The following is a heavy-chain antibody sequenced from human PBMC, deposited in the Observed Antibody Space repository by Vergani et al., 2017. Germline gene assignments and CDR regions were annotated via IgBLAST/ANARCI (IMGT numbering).Heavy chain of an antibody. J-gene: IGHJ4*02. CDR1: GYSFNNYA. Sequence: QEQLVQSGSELKKPGASVKVSCKASGYSFNNYAIHWVRQAPGQGLEWMGWINPTTGNPTYARAFTGRVVFSVDTSISTAYLQIGSLKAEDTAVYFCARAKRGRLAVGATDSWGQGTLLTVSS. V-gene: IGHV7-4-1*01. CDR3: ARAKRGRLAVGATDS. D-gene: IGHD6-19*01. CDR2: INPTTGNP.